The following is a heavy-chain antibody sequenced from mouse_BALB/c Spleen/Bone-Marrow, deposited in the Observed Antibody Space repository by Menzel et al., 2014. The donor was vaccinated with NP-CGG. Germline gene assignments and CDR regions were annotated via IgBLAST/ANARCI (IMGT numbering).Heavy chain of an antibody. D-gene: IGHD2-4*01. CDR3: ARGEDYDDYYAMDY. CDR2: IWGDGST. V-gene: IGHV2-6-7*01. Sequence: VQLQQSGPGLGAPSQSLSITCTVSGFSLTGYGVNWVRQPPGKGLEWLGMIWGDGSTDYNSALKSRLSISKDNSKSQVFLKMNSLQTDDTARYYCARGEDYDDYYAMDYWDQTTSAAIS. J-gene: IGHJ4*01. CDR1: GFSLTGYG.